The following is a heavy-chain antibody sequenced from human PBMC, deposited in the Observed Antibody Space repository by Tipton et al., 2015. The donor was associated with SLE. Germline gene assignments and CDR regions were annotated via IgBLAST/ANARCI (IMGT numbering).Heavy chain of an antibody. J-gene: IGHJ4*02. Sequence: TLSLTCTVSSGSISSAGYYWSWIRQHPGKGLEWIGYVYSGGTTYYNPSLKGRLTISLDTPEKQFSLKLSSVTSADTAVYYCARYYYDSTGDCLFDSWGQGTLVTVSS. V-gene: IGHV4-31*03. CDR1: SGSISSAGYY. D-gene: IGHD3-22*01. CDR3: ARYYYDSTGDCLFDS. CDR2: VYSGGTT.